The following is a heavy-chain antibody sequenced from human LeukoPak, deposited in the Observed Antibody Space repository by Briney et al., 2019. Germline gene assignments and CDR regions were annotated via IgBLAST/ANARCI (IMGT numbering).Heavy chain of an antibody. Sequence: ASVKVSCKASGGTFSSYAISWVRQAPGQGLEWMGGIIPIFGTANYAQKFQGRVTITTDESTSTAFMELSSLRSEDTAVYYCARSSSGSMTPFDYWGQGTLVTVSS. CDR1: GGTFSSYA. V-gene: IGHV1-69*05. J-gene: IGHJ4*02. CDR3: ARSSSGSMTPFDY. D-gene: IGHD3-22*01. CDR2: IIPIFGTA.